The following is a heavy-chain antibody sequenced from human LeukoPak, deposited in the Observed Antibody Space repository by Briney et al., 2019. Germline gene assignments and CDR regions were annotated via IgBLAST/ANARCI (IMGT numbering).Heavy chain of an antibody. J-gene: IGHJ3*02. CDR2: ISSSSSYI. D-gene: IGHD5-12*01. CDR3: GMNSGYDGGDAFDI. CDR1: GFTFSRYS. V-gene: IGHV3-21*01. Sequence: PGGSLRLSCAASGFTFSRYSMNWLRQAPGKGLEWVSSISSSSSYIYYADSVKGRFTISRDNDKNSLYLQMNSLRAEDTAVYCCGMNSGYDGGDAFDIWGKGTMVTVSS.